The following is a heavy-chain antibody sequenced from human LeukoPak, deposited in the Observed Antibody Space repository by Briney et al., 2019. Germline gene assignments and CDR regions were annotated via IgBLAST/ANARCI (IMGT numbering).Heavy chain of an antibody. CDR1: GFTFADFA. D-gene: IGHD1-26*01. J-gene: IGHJ4*02. Sequence: PGGSLRLSCAASGFTFADFAMSWVRQAPGKGLEWVSTVSGSRSSTYYADSVKGRSAISRDNSKNTLYLQMNSLRAEDTAVYYCAKTMGAIDHDYWGQGTLVTVSS. CDR2: VSGSRSST. CDR3: AKTMGAIDHDY. V-gene: IGHV3-23*01.